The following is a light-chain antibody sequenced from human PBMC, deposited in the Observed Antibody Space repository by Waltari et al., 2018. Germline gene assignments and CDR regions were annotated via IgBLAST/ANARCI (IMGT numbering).Light chain of an antibody. CDR1: SSDVGSYNL. CDR3: CSYAGSSTFYV. J-gene: IGLJ1*01. Sequence: QSALTQPASVSGSPGQSITISCTGTSSDVGSYNLVSWYQQYPGKAPKLMIYEGSKRRAGFSSRFSGSKSGNTASLTISGLQAEDEADYYCCSYAGSSTFYVFGTGTKVTVL. V-gene: IGLV2-23*01. CDR2: EGS.